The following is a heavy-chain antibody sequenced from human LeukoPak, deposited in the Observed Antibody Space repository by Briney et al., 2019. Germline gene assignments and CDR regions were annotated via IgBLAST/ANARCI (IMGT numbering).Heavy chain of an antibody. CDR2: TFHRGGT. Sequence: PSETLSLTCSVSGGSFSSSSWWSWVRLPPGEGLEWIGETFHRGGTNYNPSLKSRVTISLDKAKNQLSLRLNSVTAADTAVYYSARAMSTFGGVRNYFDSWGQGTLVTASS. V-gene: IGHV4-4*02. D-gene: IGHD3-16*01. CDR3: ARAMSTFGGVRNYFDS. CDR1: GGSFSSSSW. J-gene: IGHJ4*02.